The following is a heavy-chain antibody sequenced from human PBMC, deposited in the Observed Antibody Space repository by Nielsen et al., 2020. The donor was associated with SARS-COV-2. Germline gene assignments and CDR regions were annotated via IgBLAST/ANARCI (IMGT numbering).Heavy chain of an antibody. V-gene: IGHV4-59*01. CDR3: ARTYSSGWSHYFDY. D-gene: IGHD6-19*01. J-gene: IGHJ4*02. Sequence: SETLSLTCTVSGGSFSSYYWSWIRQPPGKGLEWIGYIYYSGSTNYNPSLKSRVTISVDTSKNQFSLKLSSVTAADTAVYYCARTYSSGWSHYFDYWGQGTLVTVSS. CDR2: IYYSGST. CDR1: GGSFSSYY.